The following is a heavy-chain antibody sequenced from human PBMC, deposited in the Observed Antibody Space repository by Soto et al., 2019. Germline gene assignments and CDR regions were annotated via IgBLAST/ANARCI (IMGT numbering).Heavy chain of an antibody. CDR3: ATSYGSGYRAFDY. D-gene: IGHD3-10*01. V-gene: IGHV1-69*02. J-gene: IGHJ4*02. Sequence: QVQLGQSGAEVKRPGSSVKVSCKASGDTFAFHSINWVRQAPGLGLEWMGRINPILSMSNYAQRFQGRVTMTADKSTSIAYMVLSSLRSEDTAIYYCATSYGSGYRAFDYWGQGALVTVSS. CDR1: GDTFAFHS. CDR2: INPILSMS.